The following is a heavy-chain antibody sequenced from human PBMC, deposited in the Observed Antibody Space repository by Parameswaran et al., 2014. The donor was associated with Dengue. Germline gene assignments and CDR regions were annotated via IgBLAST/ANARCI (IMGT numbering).Heavy chain of an antibody. CDR3: AREGPSTVTTKRWYYYGMDV. Sequence: VRQMPGKGLEWVSYISSSGSTIYYADSVKGRFTISRDNAKNSLYLQMNSLRAEDTAVYYCAREGPSTVTTKRWYYYGMDVWGQGTTVTVSS. J-gene: IGHJ6*02. D-gene: IGHD4-17*01. V-gene: IGHV3-11*01. CDR2: ISSSGSTI.